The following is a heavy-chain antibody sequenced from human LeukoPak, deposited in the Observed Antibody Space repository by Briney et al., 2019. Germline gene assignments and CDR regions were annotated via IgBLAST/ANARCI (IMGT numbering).Heavy chain of an antibody. J-gene: IGHJ4*02. Sequence: PGGSLRLSCAAPGFTVSSNYMSWVRQAPGKGLEWVSVIYSGGSTYYADSVKGRFTISRDNSKNTLYLQMNSLRAEDTAVYYCAREHYYDSSGYYPVFDYWGQGTLVTVSS. D-gene: IGHD3-22*01. V-gene: IGHV3-53*05. CDR2: IYSGGST. CDR3: AREHYYDSSGYYPVFDY. CDR1: GFTVSSNY.